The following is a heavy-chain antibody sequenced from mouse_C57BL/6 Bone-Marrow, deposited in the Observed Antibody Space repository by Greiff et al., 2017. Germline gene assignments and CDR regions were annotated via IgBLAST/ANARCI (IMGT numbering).Heavy chain of an antibody. J-gene: IGHJ3*01. Sequence: QVQLQQSGAELVRPGTSVKVSCKASGYAFTNYLIEWVKQRPGQGLEWIGVINPGSGGPYYNEQFKGQATLTADKSSSTAYMQLRSLTSEDSAVYFCARSKNWDSWFAYWGQGTLVTVSA. CDR1: GYAFTNYL. CDR2: INPGSGGP. CDR3: ARSKNWDSWFAY. V-gene: IGHV1-54*01. D-gene: IGHD4-1*01.